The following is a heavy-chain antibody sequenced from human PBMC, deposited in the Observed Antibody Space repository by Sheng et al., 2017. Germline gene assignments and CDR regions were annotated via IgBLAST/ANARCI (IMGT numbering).Heavy chain of an antibody. CDR2: IYYSGST. CDR1: GGSISSGGYS. CDR3: ARASGPYFDY. J-gene: IGHJ4*02. Sequence: QVQLQESGPGLVKPSQTLSLTCAVSGGSISSGGYSWSWIRQPPGKGLEWIGWIYYSGSTYYNPSLQSRFTISIDTSKNQFSLKVSSVTAADTAVFYCARASGPYFDYWGQGTLITVSS. V-gene: IGHV4-30-4*07. D-gene: IGHD6-25*01.